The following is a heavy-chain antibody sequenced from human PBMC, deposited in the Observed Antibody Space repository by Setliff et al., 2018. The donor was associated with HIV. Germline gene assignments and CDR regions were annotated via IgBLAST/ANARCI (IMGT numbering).Heavy chain of an antibody. D-gene: IGHD2-15*01. J-gene: IGHJ3*02. V-gene: IGHV3-7*03. CDR3: AREVVVVVATTDAFDI. CDR2: IKFDGSEK. Sequence: PGGSLRLSCAASGFTFSNYWMFWVRQAPGKGLEWVANIKFDGSEKYYVDSVKGRFTISRDNAQNSLYLQMNSLRAEDTAVYYCAREVVVVVATTDAFDIWGQGTMVTVSS. CDR1: GFTFSNYW.